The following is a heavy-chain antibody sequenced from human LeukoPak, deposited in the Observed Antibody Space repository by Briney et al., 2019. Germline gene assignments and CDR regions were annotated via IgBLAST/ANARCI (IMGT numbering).Heavy chain of an antibody. D-gene: IGHD3-10*01. V-gene: IGHV3-33*01. CDR3: ARECKQFGESLWWGFDY. J-gene: IGHJ4*02. Sequence: GGSLRLSCAASGFTFSSYGMHWVRQAPGKGLEWVAVIWYDGSNKYYADSVKGRFTISRDNSKNTLYLQMNSLRAENTAVYYCARECKQFGESLWWGFDYWGQGTLVTVSS. CDR1: GFTFSSYG. CDR2: IWYDGSNK.